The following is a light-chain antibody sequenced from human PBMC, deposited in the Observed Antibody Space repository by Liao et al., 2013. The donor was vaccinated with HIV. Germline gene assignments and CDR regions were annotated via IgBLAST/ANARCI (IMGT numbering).Light chain of an antibody. J-gene: IGLJ2*01. V-gene: IGLV3-1*01. CDR2: QDT. Sequence: SYELTQPPSVSVSPGQTGSITCSGDKLGDKYACWYQQKPGQSPVLVIYQDTKRPSGIPERFSGSNSGNTATLTISGTQAMDEADYYCQAWDNNTVVFGGGTKLTVL. CDR3: QAWDNNTVV. CDR1: KLGDKY.